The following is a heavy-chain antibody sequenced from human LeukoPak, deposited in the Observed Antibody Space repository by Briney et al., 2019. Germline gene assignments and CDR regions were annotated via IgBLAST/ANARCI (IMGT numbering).Heavy chain of an antibody. J-gene: IGHJ4*02. V-gene: IGHV1-46*01. CDR3: ARDADGGLIYDY. Sequence: ASVKVSCKASGYTFTSYYMHWVRQAPGQGLEGMGMINPSGGSTSYAQKFQGRVTMTRDTSTSTVYMELRSLRSEDTAVYYCARDADGGLIYDYWGQGTLVTVSS. CDR2: INPSGGST. CDR1: GYTFTSYY. D-gene: IGHD3/OR15-3a*01.